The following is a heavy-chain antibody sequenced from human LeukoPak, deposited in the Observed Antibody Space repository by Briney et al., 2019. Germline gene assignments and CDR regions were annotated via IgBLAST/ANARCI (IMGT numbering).Heavy chain of an antibody. CDR2: IYYSGST. D-gene: IGHD1-1*01. CDR1: GGSISSGSYY. Sequence: PSETLSLTCTVSGGSISSGSYYWSWIRQPAGRGLEWIGYIYYSGSTNYNPSLKSRVTISVDTSKNQFSLKLSSVTAADTAVYYCARGTHAFDIWGQGTMVTVSS. V-gene: IGHV4-61*10. J-gene: IGHJ3*02. CDR3: ARGTHAFDI.